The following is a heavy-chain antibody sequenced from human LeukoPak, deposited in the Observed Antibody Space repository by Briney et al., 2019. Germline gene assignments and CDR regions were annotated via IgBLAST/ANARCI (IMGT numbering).Heavy chain of an antibody. J-gene: IGHJ4*02. CDR1: GGTFSSYR. V-gene: IGHV3-NL1*01. CDR2: INRGGGST. D-gene: IGHD6-13*01. Sequence: SCKASGGTFSSYRMNWVRQAPGKGLQWVSAINRGGGSTYYADSVKGRFTISRDNSKNTLYLQMNSLRAEDTAVYYCAKDYHSSWSTRFDYWGQGTLVTVSS. CDR3: AKDYHSSWSTRFDY.